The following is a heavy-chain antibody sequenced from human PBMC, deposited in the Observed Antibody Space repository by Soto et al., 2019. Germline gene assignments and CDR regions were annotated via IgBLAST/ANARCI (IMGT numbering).Heavy chain of an antibody. Sequence: SETLCITCTVASGSISGGHYYWSWIRKHPGKGLEWIGYIYYTGTTFYNPSLKSRVTISVDTSKNQFSLKLTSVTAADAAMYYCARDSGDCNSGSCYHYFDPWGQGTLVTVSS. CDR3: ARDSGDCNSGSCYHYFDP. CDR2: IYYTGTT. CDR1: SGSISGGHYY. V-gene: IGHV4-31*02. J-gene: IGHJ5*02. D-gene: IGHD3-22*01.